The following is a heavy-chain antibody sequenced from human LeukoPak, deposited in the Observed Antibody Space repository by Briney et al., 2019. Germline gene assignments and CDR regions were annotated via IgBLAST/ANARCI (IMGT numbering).Heavy chain of an antibody. CDR3: ARDGRGVTNAFDI. D-gene: IGHD3-10*01. Sequence: GGSLRLSCAASGFTFSSYSMNWVRQAPGKGLEWVSSISSSSSYIYYADSVKGRFTISRDNAKNPLYLQMNSLRAEDTAVYYCARDGRGVTNAFDIWGQGTMVTVSS. CDR2: ISSSSSYI. J-gene: IGHJ3*02. CDR1: GFTFSSYS. V-gene: IGHV3-21*01.